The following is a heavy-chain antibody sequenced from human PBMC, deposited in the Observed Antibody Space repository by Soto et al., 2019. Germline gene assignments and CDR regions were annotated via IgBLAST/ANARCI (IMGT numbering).Heavy chain of an antibody. V-gene: IGHV4-39*07. CDR3: ARGGMVIIPSATAFDY. Sequence: SETLSLTCTVSGDSMTSSSYYWGWIRQPPGKGLEWIGSIYYSERTSYNSGSTYYNPSLKGRVTMSVATSKNQFSLKLSSMTAADTAVYYCARGGMVIIPSATAFDYWGQGTLVTVSS. CDR1: GDSMTSSSYY. CDR2: IYYSERTSYNSGST. D-gene: IGHD3-3*01. J-gene: IGHJ4*02.